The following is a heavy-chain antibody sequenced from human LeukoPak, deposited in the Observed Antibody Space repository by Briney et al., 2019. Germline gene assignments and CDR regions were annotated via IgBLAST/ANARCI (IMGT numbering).Heavy chain of an antibody. V-gene: IGHV3-74*01. Sequence: PGGSLRLSCAASGFSFSSFWMHWVRQAPGKGLVWVSGIKSDGAGTSYVDPVKGRFTISRDNAKNTLDLQMNSLRAEDTAVYYCARGGYGAYMGWGQGTLVTVSS. CDR3: ARGGYGAYMG. CDR2: IKSDGAGT. CDR1: GFSFSSFW. D-gene: IGHD4-17*01. J-gene: IGHJ4*02.